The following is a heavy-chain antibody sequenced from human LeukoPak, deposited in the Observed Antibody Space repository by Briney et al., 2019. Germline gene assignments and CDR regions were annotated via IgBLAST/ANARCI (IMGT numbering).Heavy chain of an antibody. J-gene: IGHJ4*02. D-gene: IGHD6-13*01. Sequence: SETLSLTCTVSGGSISSNDYYWGWIRQPPGKGLEWIGNIYHNGNTNFNPALKRRVTMSIDTSKNQFSLDLASVTATDTAVYYCARQGVAAARDFDYWGQGTLVTVSS. CDR1: GGSISSNDYY. V-gene: IGHV4-39*01. CDR2: IYHNGNT. CDR3: ARQGVAAARDFDY.